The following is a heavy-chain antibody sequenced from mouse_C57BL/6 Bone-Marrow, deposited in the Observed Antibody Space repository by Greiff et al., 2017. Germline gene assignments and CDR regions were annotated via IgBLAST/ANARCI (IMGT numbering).Heavy chain of an antibody. D-gene: IGHD2-4*01. J-gene: IGHJ2*01. CDR2: IYPGNSDT. V-gene: IGHV1-5*01. Sequence: VHVKQSGTVLARPGASVKMSCKTSGYTFTSYWMHWVKQRPGQGLEWIGAIYPGNSDTSYNQKFKGKAKLTAVTSASTAYMELSSLTNEDSAVYYCTRFSYDYPWYFDYWGQGTTLTVSS. CDR1: GYTFTSYW. CDR3: TRFSYDYPWYFDY.